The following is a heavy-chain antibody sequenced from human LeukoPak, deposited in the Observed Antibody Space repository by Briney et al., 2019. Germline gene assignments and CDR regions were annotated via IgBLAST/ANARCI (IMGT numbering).Heavy chain of an antibody. V-gene: IGHV1-2*02. CDR3: AREYCSSTSCYDAFDI. Sequence: ASVKVSCKASGYTFTGYYMRWVRQAPGQGLEWMGWINPNSGGTNYAQKFQGRVTMTRDTSTSTVYMELSSLRSEDTAVYYCAREYCSSTSCYDAFDIWGQGTMVTVSS. CDR2: INPNSGGT. D-gene: IGHD2-2*01. CDR1: GYTFTGYY. J-gene: IGHJ3*02.